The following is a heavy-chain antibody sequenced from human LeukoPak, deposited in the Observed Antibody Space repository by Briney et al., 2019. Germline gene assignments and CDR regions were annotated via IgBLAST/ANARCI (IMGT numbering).Heavy chain of an antibody. D-gene: IGHD4-17*01. CDR1: GFTFSNYN. Sequence: GGSLRLSCAASGFTFSNYNMNWVRQAPGKGLEWVSYISSSSSTIYYADSVKGRFTISRDNSKNTLYLQMNSLRAEDTAVYYCAKRPAYGDYASRPLTDWGQGTLVTVSS. CDR2: ISSSSSTI. V-gene: IGHV3-48*01. CDR3: AKRPAYGDYASRPLTD. J-gene: IGHJ4*02.